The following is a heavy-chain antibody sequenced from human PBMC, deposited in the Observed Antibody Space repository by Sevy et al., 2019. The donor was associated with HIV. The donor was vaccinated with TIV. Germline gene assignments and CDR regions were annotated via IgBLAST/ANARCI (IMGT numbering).Heavy chain of an antibody. J-gene: IGHJ4*02. V-gene: IGHV3-7*03. CDR1: GFTFNNYW. CDR2: IKQDGSDK. CDR3: ARSGDYWGQMGY. Sequence: GGSLRLSCAASGFTFNNYWMTWVRQAPGKGLEWVANIKQDGSDKYYIESVKGRFNISRDNTKNSLYLQLNSLRAEDTAVYYCARSGDYWGQMGYWGQGTLVTVSS. D-gene: IGHD7-27*01.